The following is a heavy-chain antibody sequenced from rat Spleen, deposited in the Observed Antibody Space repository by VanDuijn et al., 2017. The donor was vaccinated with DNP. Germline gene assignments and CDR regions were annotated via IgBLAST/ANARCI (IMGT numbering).Heavy chain of an antibody. J-gene: IGHJ1*01. CDR2: ISYSGST. V-gene: IGHV3-1*01. CDR3: ARAYYDGTYYPNWYFDF. D-gene: IGHD1-12*02. CDR1: GFSITRSY. Sequence: EVQLQESGPGLVKPSQSLSLTCSVTGFSITRSYRWNWIRKFPGNKMEWMGYISYSGSTGYNPSLRSRISITRDTSKRQFFLQLNSVTTEDTAKYYCARAYYDGTYYPNWYFDFWGPGTTVTVSS.